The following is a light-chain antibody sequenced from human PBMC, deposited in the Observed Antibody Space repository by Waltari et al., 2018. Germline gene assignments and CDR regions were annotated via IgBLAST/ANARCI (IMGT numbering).Light chain of an antibody. CDR2: EVD. CDR3: CSYAGRYTSV. CDR1: NSDVGAYNY. V-gene: IGLV2-11*01. Sequence: QSALTQPRSVSGSPGQSVTLSCTGTNSDVGAYNYVSWYQQRPGKAPKLVIYEVDKRPSGVPDRVSGSKAGNTASRTISGLQADDEADYYCCSYAGRYTSVFGGGTKVTVL. J-gene: IGLJ2*01.